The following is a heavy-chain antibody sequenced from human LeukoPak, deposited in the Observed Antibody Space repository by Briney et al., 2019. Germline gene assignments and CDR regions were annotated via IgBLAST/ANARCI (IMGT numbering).Heavy chain of an antibody. CDR2: ISWNSGSI. CDR1: GFTFDDYA. V-gene: IGHV3-9*01. D-gene: IGHD5-18*01. CDR3: AKDGSHSYGGKFDY. J-gene: IGHJ4*02. Sequence: TGGSLRLSCAASGFTFDDYAMHWVRQAPGKGLEWVSGISWNSGSIGYADSVKGRFTISRDNAKNSLYLQMNSLRAEDTALYYCAKDGSHSYGGKFDYWGRGTLVTVSS.